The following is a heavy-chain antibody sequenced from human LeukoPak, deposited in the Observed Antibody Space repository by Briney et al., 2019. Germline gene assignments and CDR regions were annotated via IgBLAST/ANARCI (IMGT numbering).Heavy chain of an antibody. CDR3: ARAVDYDILTEYYFDY. CDR1: GFTVSSNY. D-gene: IGHD3-9*01. CDR2: IYSGGST. V-gene: IGHV3-66*01. J-gene: IGHJ4*02. Sequence: QSGGSLRLSCAASGFTVSSNYMSWVRQAPGKGLEWVSVIYSGGSTYYADSVKGRFTISRDNSKNSLYLQMNSLRAEDTAVYYCARAVDYDILTEYYFDYWGQGTLVTVSS.